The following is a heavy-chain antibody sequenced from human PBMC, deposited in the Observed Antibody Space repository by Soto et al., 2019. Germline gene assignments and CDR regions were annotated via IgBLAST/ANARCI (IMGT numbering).Heavy chain of an antibody. J-gene: IGHJ4*02. CDR3: TTYPIIAPKGEWELRWC. D-gene: IGHD1-26*01. CDR1: GFTFSNAW. CDR2: IKSKTDGGTT. V-gene: IGHV3-15*07. Sequence: EVQLVESGGGLVKPGGSLRLSCAASGFTFSNAWMNWVRQAPGKGLEWVGRIKSKTDGGTTDYAAPVKGRFTISRHGSRHMXYMQMNSLKTEDTAVYYCTTYPIIAPKGEWELRWCWGQGTLVTVSS.